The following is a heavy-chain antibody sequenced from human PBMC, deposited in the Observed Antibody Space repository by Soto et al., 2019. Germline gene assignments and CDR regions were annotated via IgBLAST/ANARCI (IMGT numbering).Heavy chain of an antibody. J-gene: IGHJ6*02. V-gene: IGHV3-48*03. Sequence: PVGSLRLSCAASGFTFSSYEMNWVRQAPGKGLEWVSYISSSGSTIYYADSVKGRFTISRDNAKNSLYLQMNSLRAEDTAVYYCARPLLPGYYYYGMDVWGQGTTVTVS. CDR3: ARPLLPGYYYYGMDV. CDR2: ISSSGSTI. CDR1: GFTFSSYE.